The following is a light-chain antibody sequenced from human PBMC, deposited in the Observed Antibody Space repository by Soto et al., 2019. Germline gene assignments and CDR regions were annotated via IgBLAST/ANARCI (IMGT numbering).Light chain of an antibody. J-gene: IGKJ1*01. CDR2: KAS. CDR1: QRISSY. Sequence: DIQMTQSPSILSASVGDRVTITCRASQRISSYLAWYQQKPGEAPKLMIYKASTLETGVPSRFSGSGSGTEFTLTISSLQPDDFATYYCQQYKSYSQTFGQGTKVEIK. CDR3: QQYKSYSQT. V-gene: IGKV1-5*03.